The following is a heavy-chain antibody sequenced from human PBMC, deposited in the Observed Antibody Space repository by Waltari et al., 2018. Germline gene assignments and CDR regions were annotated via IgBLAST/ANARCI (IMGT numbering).Heavy chain of an antibody. D-gene: IGHD4-17*01. CDR2: ISYDGINK. CDR3: AKDGEFQSDYPWYYHMDV. Sequence: QVQLVESGGGVVQPGMSLRLSCAASGVTFSSYGIHWVRQTPGKGLEWVAIISYDGINKYYADSVKGRFTISRDKPKNTVYLQMNSVRGEDTAVYYCAKDGEFQSDYPWYYHMDVWGKGTTVSVSS. J-gene: IGHJ6*03. CDR1: GVTFSSYG. V-gene: IGHV3-30*18.